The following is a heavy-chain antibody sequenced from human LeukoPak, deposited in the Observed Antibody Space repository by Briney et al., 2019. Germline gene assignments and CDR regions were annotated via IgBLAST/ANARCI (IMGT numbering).Heavy chain of an antibody. Sequence: GRSLRLSCAASGFTFSSYAMHWVRQAPGKGLEWVAVISYDGSNKNYADSVKGRFTISRDNSKNTLYLQMNSLRAEDTAVYYCARSKPPMIVVAVFDYWGQGTLVTVSS. CDR1: GFTFSSYA. CDR3: ARSKPPMIVVAVFDY. J-gene: IGHJ4*02. V-gene: IGHV3-30-3*01. D-gene: IGHD3-22*01. CDR2: ISYDGSNK.